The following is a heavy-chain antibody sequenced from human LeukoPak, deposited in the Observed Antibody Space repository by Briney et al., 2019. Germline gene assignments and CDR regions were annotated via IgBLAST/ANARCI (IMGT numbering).Heavy chain of an antibody. Sequence: GESLKISCKGSGYSFTSYWISRVRQMPGKGLEWMGRIDPSDSYTNYSPSFQGHVTISADKSISTAYLQWSSLKASDTAMYYCARTGWEQWLGNDYWGQGALVTVSS. D-gene: IGHD6-19*01. CDR2: IDPSDSYT. CDR3: ARTGWEQWLGNDY. V-gene: IGHV5-10-1*01. J-gene: IGHJ4*02. CDR1: GYSFTSYW.